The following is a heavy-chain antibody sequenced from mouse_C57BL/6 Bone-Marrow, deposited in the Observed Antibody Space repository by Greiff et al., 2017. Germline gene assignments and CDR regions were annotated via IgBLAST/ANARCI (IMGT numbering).Heavy chain of an antibody. CDR3: ASDYYGGSLAY. CDR1: GFTFSSYA. J-gene: IGHJ3*01. Sequence: EVQLVESGGGLVKPGGSLKLSCAASGFTFSSYAMSWVRQTPEKRLEWVATISDGGSYTYYPDNVKGRFTISRDNAKNNLYLQMSHLKSEDTAMYYCASDYYGGSLAYWGQGTLVTVSA. CDR2: ISDGGSYT. V-gene: IGHV5-4*01. D-gene: IGHD1-1*01.